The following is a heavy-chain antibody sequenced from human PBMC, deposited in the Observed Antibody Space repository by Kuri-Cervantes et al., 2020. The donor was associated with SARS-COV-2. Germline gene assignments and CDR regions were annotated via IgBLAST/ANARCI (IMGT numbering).Heavy chain of an antibody. Sequence: GGSLRLSCAASGFTFSSYNMNWVRQAPGKGLEWVSSISSSSSYIFYADSVKGRFTISRDNAKNSLYLQMNSLSAEDTAVYYCARGRTFYYDRDAFDIWGQGTMVTVSS. D-gene: IGHD3-22*01. V-gene: IGHV3-21*01. CDR1: GFTFSSYN. J-gene: IGHJ3*02. CDR3: ARGRTFYYDRDAFDI. CDR2: ISSSSSYI.